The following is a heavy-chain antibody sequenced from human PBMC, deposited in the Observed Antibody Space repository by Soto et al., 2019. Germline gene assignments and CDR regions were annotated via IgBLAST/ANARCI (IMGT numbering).Heavy chain of an antibody. CDR2: ISWNSGSI. D-gene: IGHD3-16*01. V-gene: IGHV3-9*01. CDR3: ARCIRDTINENVYDWLANWFDP. CDR1: GFIFDDYA. Sequence: PGGSLRLSCAASGFIFDDYAIHWVRQAPGKGLEWVSGISWNSGSIGYADSVKGRFTISRDNAKNSLYLQMNSLRPEDTAVYYCARCIRDTINENVYDWLANWFDPWGQGTLVTVSS. J-gene: IGHJ5*02.